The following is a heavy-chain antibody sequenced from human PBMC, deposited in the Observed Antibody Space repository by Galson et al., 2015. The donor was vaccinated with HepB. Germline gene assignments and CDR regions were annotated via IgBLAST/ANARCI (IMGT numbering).Heavy chain of an antibody. CDR1: GFTFSSYP. Sequence: SLRLSCAASGFTFSSYPMHWVRQAPGKGLEWVADGSNKYYADSVKGRFTISRDNFKNTLYLQMNSLRAEDTAVYYCTRVLIVYSSWSKNNYYYYGMDVWGQGTTVTVSS. J-gene: IGHJ6*02. V-gene: IGHV3-30-3*01. CDR2: GSNK. CDR3: TRVLIVYSSWSKNNYYYYGMDV. D-gene: IGHD6-19*01.